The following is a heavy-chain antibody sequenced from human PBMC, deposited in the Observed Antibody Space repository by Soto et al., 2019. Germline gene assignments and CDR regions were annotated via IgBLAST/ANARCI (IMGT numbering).Heavy chain of an antibody. CDR2: IYYSGST. J-gene: IGHJ6*02. D-gene: IGHD6-19*01. CDR3: ARLGKGFIAVAGTYYCYGMDV. V-gene: IGHV4-39*01. Sequence: SETLSLTCTVSGGSISSSSYYWGWIHQPPGKGLEWIGSIYYSGSTYHNPSLKSRVTISVDTSKNQFSLKLSSVTAADTAVYYCARLGKGFIAVAGTYYCYGMDVWGQGTTVT. CDR1: GGSISSSSYY.